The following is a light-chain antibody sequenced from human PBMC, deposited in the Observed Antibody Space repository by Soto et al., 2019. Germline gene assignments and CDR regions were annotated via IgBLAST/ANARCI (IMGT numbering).Light chain of an antibody. CDR1: TSNIGNNY. J-gene: IGLJ2*01. CDR3: GSWDSSLSAAV. CDR2: DSD. Sequence: QSVLTQPPSVSAAPGQKVTISCSGSTSNIGNNYASWYQQLPGKAPRLLIYDSDKRPSGIPDRFSGSKSGTSATLGITGLQTGDEADYHCGSWDSSLSAAVFGGGTKLTVL. V-gene: IGLV1-51*01.